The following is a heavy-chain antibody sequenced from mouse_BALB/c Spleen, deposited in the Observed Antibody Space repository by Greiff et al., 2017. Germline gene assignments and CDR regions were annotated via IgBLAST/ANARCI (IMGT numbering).Heavy chain of an antibody. CDR1: GFTFSDYY. Sequence: EVMLVESGGGLVKPGGSLKLSCAASGFTFSDYYMYWVRQTPEKRLEWVATISDGGSYTYYPDSVKGRFTISRDNAKNNLYLQMSSLKSEDTAMYYCARGGYGYVLDYWGQGTTLTVSS. D-gene: IGHD1-2*01. CDR3: ARGGYGYVLDY. CDR2: ISDGGSYT. V-gene: IGHV5-4*02. J-gene: IGHJ2*01.